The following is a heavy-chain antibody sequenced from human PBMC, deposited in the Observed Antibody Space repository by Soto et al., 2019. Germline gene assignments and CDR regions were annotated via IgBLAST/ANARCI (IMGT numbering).Heavy chain of an antibody. J-gene: IGHJ6*02. CDR3: ARALYCSSTSCTDYYGMDV. V-gene: IGHV4-31*03. CDR2: IHYSGSA. CDR1: GGSISSGDYY. Sequence: QVQLQESGPGLAKPAQTLSLTCTVSGGSISSGDYYWSWSRQHPGKGLERIGYIHYSGSAYYNPSLKSRVTISIDTSNNQFSLKLSSVTAADTAVYDCARALYCSSTSCTDYYGMDVWGQGTTVTFSS. D-gene: IGHD2-2*01.